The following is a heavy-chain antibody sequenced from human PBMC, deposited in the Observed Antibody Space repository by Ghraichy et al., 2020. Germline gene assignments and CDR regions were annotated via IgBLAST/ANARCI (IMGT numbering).Heavy chain of an antibody. CDR1: GDSVSSKSAA. J-gene: IGHJ4*02. Sequence: SQTLSLTCAISGDSVSSKSAAWDWIRQSPSRGLEWLGRTYYRSKWYDDYGVSVRGRIIIKPDTSKNQISLQLNSMTPEDTAVYYCAREVARYFDYWAQGTLVTVSS. V-gene: IGHV6-1*01. CDR3: AREVARYFDY. CDR2: TYYRSKWYD.